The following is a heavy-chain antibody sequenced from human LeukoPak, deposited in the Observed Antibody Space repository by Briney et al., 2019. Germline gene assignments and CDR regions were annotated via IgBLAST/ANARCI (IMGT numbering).Heavy chain of an antibody. CDR2: INSRGSII. CDR1: GFTFSSYS. J-gene: IGHJ4*02. Sequence: GGSLRLSCAASGFTFSSYSMNWVRQAPGKGLEWVSYINSRGSIIYYADSVKGRFTISRDNAKNSLYLQMNSLRAVDTAVYYCARDLDPSSSPFPYYFDYWGQGTLVTVSS. V-gene: IGHV3-48*04. D-gene: IGHD6-6*01. CDR3: ARDLDPSSSPFPYYFDY.